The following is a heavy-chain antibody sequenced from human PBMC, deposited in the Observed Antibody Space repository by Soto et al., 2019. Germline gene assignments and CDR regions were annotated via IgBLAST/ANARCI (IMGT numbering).Heavy chain of an antibody. D-gene: IGHD1-26*01. V-gene: IGHV3-73*01. CDR3: TRLHVGATWLTMGPI. CDR1: GFTFSGSA. J-gene: IGHJ3*02. CDR2: IRSKANSYAT. Sequence: GGSLRLSCAASGFTFSGSAMHWVCQASGKGLEWVGRIRSKANSYATAYAASVKGRFTISRDDSKNTAYLQMNSLKTEDTAVYYCTRLHVGATWLTMGPIWGQGTMVTVSS.